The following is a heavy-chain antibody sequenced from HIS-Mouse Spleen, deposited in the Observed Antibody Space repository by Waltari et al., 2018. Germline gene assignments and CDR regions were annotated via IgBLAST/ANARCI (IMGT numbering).Heavy chain of an antibody. J-gene: IGHJ4*02. D-gene: IGHD2-15*01. CDR2: INPTSGGT. V-gene: IGHV1-2*02. CDR1: GYTFNGYD. Sequence: QVQLVQSGAEVKKPGASGKGACKAAGYTFNGYDMHLVRQAAGQGLEWMGWINPTSGGTYYAKKFQGRVTMTRDKSISTAYMELSRLRSDDTAVYYCARAELVVGRYYFDYWGQGTLVTVSS. CDR3: ARAELVVGRYYFDY.